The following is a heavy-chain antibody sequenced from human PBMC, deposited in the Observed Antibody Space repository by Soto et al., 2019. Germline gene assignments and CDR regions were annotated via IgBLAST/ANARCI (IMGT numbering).Heavy chain of an antibody. CDR1: CGSISSGGYS. J-gene: IGHJ4*02. V-gene: IGHV4-30-2*01. D-gene: IGHD2-15*01. Sequence: SETLSLTCAVSCGSISSGGYSWSWIRQPPGKGLEWIGYIYHSGSTYYNPSLKSRVTISVDRSKNQFSLKLSSVTAADTAVYYCARAFDCSGGSCSPSFDYWGQGTLVTVSS. CDR2: IYHSGST. CDR3: ARAFDCSGGSCSPSFDY.